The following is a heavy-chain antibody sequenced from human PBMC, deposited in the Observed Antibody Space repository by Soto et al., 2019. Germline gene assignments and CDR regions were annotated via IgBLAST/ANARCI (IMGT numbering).Heavy chain of an antibody. J-gene: IGHJ4*02. D-gene: IGHD3-16*01. CDR3: AYLRGFTGYPGD. V-gene: IGHV4-31*03. CDR1: GGSMRSEGYY. Sequence: TLSLTCSVSGGSMRSEGYYWSWILQHPGKGLEWIGYIYYSGLTDYNPSLKSRLTISVDKSKNEFYLKMRSVTAADTAVYYCAYLRGFTGYPGDWGRGTLVTVSS. CDR2: IYYSGLT.